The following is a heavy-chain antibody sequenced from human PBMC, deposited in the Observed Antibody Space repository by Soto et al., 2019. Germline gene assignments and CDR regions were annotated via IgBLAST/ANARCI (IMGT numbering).Heavy chain of an antibody. Sequence: GASVKVSCTASVYTFTSYYMHWVRQAPGQGLEWMGIINPSGGSTSYAQKFQGRVTMTRDTSTSTVYMELSSLRSEDTAVYYCARSEYIAVAGTHYYYYGMDVWGQGTTVTVSS. J-gene: IGHJ6*02. CDR3: ARSEYIAVAGTHYYYYGMDV. V-gene: IGHV1-46*01. D-gene: IGHD6-19*01. CDR1: VYTFTSYY. CDR2: INPSGGST.